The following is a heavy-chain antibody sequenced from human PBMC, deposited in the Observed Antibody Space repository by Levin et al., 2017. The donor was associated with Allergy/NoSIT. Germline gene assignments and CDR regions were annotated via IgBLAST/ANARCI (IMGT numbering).Heavy chain of an antibody. D-gene: IGHD2-15*01. CDR2: IIPILGIA. Sequence: KISCKASGGTFSSYAISWVRQAPGQGLEWMGRIIPILGIANYAQKFQGRVTITADKSTSTAYMELSSLRSEDTAVYYCAPMGYWSGGSCPLWGQGTLVTVSS. J-gene: IGHJ4*02. V-gene: IGHV1-69*04. CDR1: GGTFSSYA. CDR3: APMGYWSGGSCPL.